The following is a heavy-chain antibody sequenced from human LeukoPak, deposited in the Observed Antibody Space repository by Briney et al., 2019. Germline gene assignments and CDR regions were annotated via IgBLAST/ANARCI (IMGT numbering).Heavy chain of an antibody. CDR1: GDSVSSNSAA. J-gene: IGHJ3*02. Sequence: SQTLSLTCAISGDSVSSNSAAWNWIRQSPSRGLEWLGRTFYRSKWYDDYAVSVKSRITIKPDTSKNQFSLQLNSVTPEDTAVYYCARDTPNEGGFQRIAFDIWGQGTMVTVSS. CDR3: ARDTPNEGGFQRIAFDI. CDR2: TFYRSKWYD. V-gene: IGHV6-1*01. D-gene: IGHD2-15*01.